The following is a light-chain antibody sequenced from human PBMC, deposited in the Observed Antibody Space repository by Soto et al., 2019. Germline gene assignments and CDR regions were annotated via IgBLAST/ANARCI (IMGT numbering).Light chain of an antibody. CDR1: QSVSSN. CDR2: AAS. CDR3: QQYNNWTPIT. V-gene: IGKV3-15*01. J-gene: IGKJ3*01. Sequence: EIVMTQSPATLSVSPGERATLSCRASQSVSSNLAWYQQKPGQGPRLLIYAASTRATGIPARFSGSGSGTEFTLTISSLQSEDFAVYYCQQYNNWTPITFGPGTKVDIK.